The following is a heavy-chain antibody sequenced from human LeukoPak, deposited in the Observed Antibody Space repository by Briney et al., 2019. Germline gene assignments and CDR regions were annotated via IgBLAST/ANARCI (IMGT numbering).Heavy chain of an antibody. Sequence: AGGSLRLSCAASGFTFSSYAMSWVRQAPGKGLEWVSYISSSSSTIYYADSVKGRFTISRDNAENSLYLQMNSLRAEDTAVYYCARAYYDFWSGYSSPGHFDYWGQGTLVTVSS. CDR2: ISSSSSTI. V-gene: IGHV3-48*01. CDR1: GFTFSSYA. J-gene: IGHJ4*02. D-gene: IGHD3-3*01. CDR3: ARAYYDFWSGYSSPGHFDY.